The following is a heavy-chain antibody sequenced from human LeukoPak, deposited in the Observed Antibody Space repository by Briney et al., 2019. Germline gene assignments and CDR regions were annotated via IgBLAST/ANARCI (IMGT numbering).Heavy chain of an antibody. CDR1: GGSISSYY. CDR3: ARSITMVRGVIYFDY. Sequence: PETLSLTCTVSGGSISSYYWSWIRQPAGKGLEWIGRIYTSGSTNYNPSLKSRVTMSVDTSKNQFSLKLSSVTAADTAVYYCARSITMVRGVIYFDYWGQGTLVTVSS. D-gene: IGHD3-10*01. J-gene: IGHJ4*02. CDR2: IYTSGST. V-gene: IGHV4-4*07.